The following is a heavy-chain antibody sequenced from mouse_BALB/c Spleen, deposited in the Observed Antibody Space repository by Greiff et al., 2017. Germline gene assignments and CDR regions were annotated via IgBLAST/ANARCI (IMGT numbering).Heavy chain of an antibody. D-gene: IGHD3-3*01. CDR3: ARERAGAMDY. CDR2: IYPGDGDT. V-gene: IGHV1-87*01. CDR1: GYTFTSYW. Sequence: VQLQQSGAELARPGASVKLSCKASGYTFTSYWMQWVKQRPGQGLEWIGAIYPGDGDTRYTQKFKGKATLTADKSSSTAYMQLSSLASEDSAVHYCARERAGAMDYWGQGTSVTVSS. J-gene: IGHJ4*01.